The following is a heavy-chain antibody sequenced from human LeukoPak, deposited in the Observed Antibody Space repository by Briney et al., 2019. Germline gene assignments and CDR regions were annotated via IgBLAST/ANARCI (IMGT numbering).Heavy chain of an antibody. CDR1: GFTFSSYS. CDR2: ISSSSSYI. CDR3: ARDRQYSSGFFDY. J-gene: IGHJ4*02. Sequence: GGSLRLSCAVSGFTFSSYSMNWVRQAPGKGLEWVSSISSSSSYIYYADSVKGRFTISRDNAKNSLYLQMNSLRAEDTAVYYCARDRQYSSGFFDYWGQGTLVTVSS. D-gene: IGHD6-19*01. V-gene: IGHV3-21*01.